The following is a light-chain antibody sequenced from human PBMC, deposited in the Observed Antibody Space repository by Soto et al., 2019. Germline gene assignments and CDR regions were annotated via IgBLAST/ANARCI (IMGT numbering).Light chain of an antibody. V-gene: IGKV1-27*01. Sequence: DVQMTQSPSSLSAFVGDRVTITCRASQGIAPYLAWFQQKPGKVPKLLIYATSTLQSVVPSRFSGSGSGTDFTLTINSLQPEDGGTYYCQKYNSAPLTLGGGTKVEIK. J-gene: IGKJ4*02. CDR3: QKYNSAPLT. CDR1: QGIAPY. CDR2: ATS.